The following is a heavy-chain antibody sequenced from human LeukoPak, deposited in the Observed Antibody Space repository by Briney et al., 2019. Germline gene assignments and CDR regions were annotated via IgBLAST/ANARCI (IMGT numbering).Heavy chain of an antibody. V-gene: IGHV3-11*05. D-gene: IGHD4/OR15-4a*01. J-gene: IGHJ4*02. CDR1: GFTFSDSY. Sequence: GGSLRLSCAASGFTFSDSYMSWIRQAAGKGLEWVSYISSTSSHTNYADSVKGRFTVSRDNSKNTLYLQMNSLRAEDTAVYYCAKDAKYVFFDYWGQGTLVTVSS. CDR3: AKDAKYVFFDY. CDR2: ISSTSSHT.